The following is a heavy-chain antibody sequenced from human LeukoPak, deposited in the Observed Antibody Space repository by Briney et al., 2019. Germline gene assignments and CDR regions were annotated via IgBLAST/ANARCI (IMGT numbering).Heavy chain of an antibody. D-gene: IGHD1-26*01. Sequence: PGGSLRLSCAASGFTFSAYWMTWVRQAPGKGLEWVANIKQDGSEKYYVDSVKGRFTISRDNAKNSLYLQMNSLRVDDTAVYSCARTFGRLGPTNFDYWGQGTLVTVSS. J-gene: IGHJ4*02. CDR1: GFTFSAYW. CDR2: IKQDGSEK. V-gene: IGHV3-7*05. CDR3: ARTFGRLGPTNFDY.